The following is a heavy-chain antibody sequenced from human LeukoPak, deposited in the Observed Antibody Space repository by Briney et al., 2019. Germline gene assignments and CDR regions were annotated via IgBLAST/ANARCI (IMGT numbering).Heavy chain of an antibody. CDR1: GFTFSSYA. Sequence: GRSLRLSCAASGFTFSSYAMTWVRQAPGKGLEWVSVISGSGGSTYYADSVKGRFTISRDNSKNTLYLETNSLRAEDTAVYYCARYNGAYAAFDQWGQGTLVTVSS. D-gene: IGHD4-17*01. J-gene: IGHJ4*02. CDR2: ISGSGGST. V-gene: IGHV3-23*01. CDR3: ARYNGAYAAFDQ.